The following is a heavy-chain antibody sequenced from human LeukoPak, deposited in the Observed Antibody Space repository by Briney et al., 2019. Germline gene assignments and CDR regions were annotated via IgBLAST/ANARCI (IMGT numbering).Heavy chain of an antibody. Sequence: GGSLRLSCAASRFTFSSYEMHWVRQAPGKGPEWVSYISGSGSTKYYADSVKGRFIISRDNALNSLHLQMSSLRDEDTAVYYCATLRPRQQLVVDHWGQGTLVTVSS. D-gene: IGHD6-13*01. CDR1: RFTFSSYE. V-gene: IGHV3-48*03. J-gene: IGHJ4*02. CDR3: ATLRPRQQLVVDH. CDR2: ISGSGSTK.